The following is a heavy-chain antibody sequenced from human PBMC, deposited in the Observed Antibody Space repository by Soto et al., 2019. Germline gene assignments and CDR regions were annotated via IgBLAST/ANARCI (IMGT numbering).Heavy chain of an antibody. CDR2: IYHSGST. D-gene: IGHD3-10*01. V-gene: IGHV4-38-2*01. CDR1: GYSISSGDY. J-gene: IGHJ3*02. CDR3: ARNLTLVRGGAFDI. Sequence: SETLSLTCAVSGYSISSGDYWGWIRQPPGKGLQWIASIYHSGSTYYSPSLKSRVIISVDTSKNQFSLKLRSVIAADTAMYYCARNLTLVRGGAFDIWGQGTRVTVSS.